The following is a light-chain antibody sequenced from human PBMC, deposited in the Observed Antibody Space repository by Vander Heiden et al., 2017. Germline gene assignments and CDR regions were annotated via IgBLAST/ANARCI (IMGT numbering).Light chain of an antibody. CDR2: DDS. CDR3: QVWDSSSDHLWV. V-gene: IGLV3-21*03. J-gene: IGLJ3*02. Sequence: SYVLTQPPSVSVAPGKPARSTCGGNNIGSKSVHWYQQKPGQAPVLVVNDDSDRPSGIPERFSGSNSGNTATLTISRVEAGDEADYYCQVWDSSSDHLWVFGGGTKLTVL. CDR1: NIGSKS.